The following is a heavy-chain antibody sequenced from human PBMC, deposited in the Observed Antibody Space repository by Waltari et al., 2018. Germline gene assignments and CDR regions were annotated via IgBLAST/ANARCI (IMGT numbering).Heavy chain of an antibody. Sequence: EVQLVEPGGGLVQPGGSLRLSCAASGFTFSEFWMSWVRQAPGKGLEWVANIKQDGSDKYYVESVKGRFTISRDNANNLLFLQMNSLRVDDTALYYCSSMDFWGKGTTVIVSS. J-gene: IGHJ6*03. V-gene: IGHV3-7*01. CDR2: IKQDGSDK. CDR3: SSMDF. CDR1: GFTFSEFW.